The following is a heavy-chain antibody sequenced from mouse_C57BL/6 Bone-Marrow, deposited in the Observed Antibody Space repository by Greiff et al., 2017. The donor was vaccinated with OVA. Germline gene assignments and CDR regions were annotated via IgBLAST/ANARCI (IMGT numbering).Heavy chain of an antibody. V-gene: IGHV3-6*01. J-gene: IGHJ2*01. CDR3: ARDPGGNYWYFDD. Sequence: EVKVEESGPGLVKPSQSLSLTCSVTGYSITSGYYWNWIRQFPGNKLEWMGYISYDGSNNYNPSLKNRISITRDTSKNQFFLKLNSVTTEDTATYYCARDPGGNYWYFDDWGKGTTLTVSS. D-gene: IGHD2-1*01. CDR1: GYSITSGYY. CDR2: ISYDGSN.